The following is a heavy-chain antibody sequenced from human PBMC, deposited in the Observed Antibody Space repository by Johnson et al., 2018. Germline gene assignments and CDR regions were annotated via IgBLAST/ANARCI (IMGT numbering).Heavy chain of an antibody. Sequence: QVQLVQSGAEVKQPGSSLKVSCKASGGNFSIFGFSWVRQAPGQGLEWMGRIIPSLGIGNYAQKFQGRVSITRDTSASTAYVELSRLRSEDTAVYYCARDMKYYYYYMDCWGKGTTVTVSS. D-gene: IGHD3-16*01. CDR2: IIPSLGIG. V-gene: IGHV1-69*09. CDR3: ARDMKYYYYYMDC. CDR1: GGNFSIFG. J-gene: IGHJ6*03.